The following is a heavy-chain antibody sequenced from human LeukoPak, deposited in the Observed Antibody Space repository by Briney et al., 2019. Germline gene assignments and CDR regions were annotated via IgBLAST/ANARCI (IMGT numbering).Heavy chain of an antibody. CDR1: GGSISSYY. CDR3: TGVVPSFYYMDV. J-gene: IGHJ6*03. Sequence: SETLSLTCTVSGGSISSYYWSWIRQPPGKGLEWIGYIYTSGSTNYDPSLKSRVTISVDTSKNQFSLKLSSVTAADTAVYYCTGVVPSFYYMDVWGKGTTVTVSS. V-gene: IGHV4-4*09. CDR2: IYTSGST. D-gene: IGHD2-15*01.